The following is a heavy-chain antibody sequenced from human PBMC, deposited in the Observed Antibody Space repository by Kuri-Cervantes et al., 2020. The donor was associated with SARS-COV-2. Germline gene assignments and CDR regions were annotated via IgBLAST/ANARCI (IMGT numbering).Heavy chain of an antibody. CDR3: ARLYSSGWYVEYFQH. Sequence: SETLSLTCAVSAGSISSTNWWSWVRQPPGKGLQWIGEIYHSGSTNYNPSLKSRVTISLDKSKNQFSLTLTSVTAADTAVYYCARLYSSGWYVEYFQHWGQGTLVTVSS. V-gene: IGHV4-4*02. J-gene: IGHJ1*01. D-gene: IGHD6-19*01. CDR2: IYHSGST. CDR1: AGSISSTNW.